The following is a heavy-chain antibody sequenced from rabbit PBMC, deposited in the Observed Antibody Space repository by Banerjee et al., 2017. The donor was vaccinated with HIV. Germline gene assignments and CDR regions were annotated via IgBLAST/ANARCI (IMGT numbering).Heavy chain of an antibody. CDR2: IVAGSSDIT. J-gene: IGHJ4*01. CDR3: ARDPYGRKSDYPNNYFIL. CDR1: GFSFSNKYV. Sequence: QEQLEESGGDLVKPEGSLTLTCTASGFSFSNKYVMCWVRQAPGKGLEWIACIVAGSSDITYYASWAKGRFTLSKTSSTTVTLQMTSLTAADTATYFCARDPYGRKSDYPNNYFILWGPWTLVTVS. D-gene: IGHD2-1*01. V-gene: IGHV1S45*01.